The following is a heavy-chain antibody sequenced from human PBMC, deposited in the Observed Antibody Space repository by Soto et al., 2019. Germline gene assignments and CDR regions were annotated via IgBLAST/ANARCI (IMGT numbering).Heavy chain of an antibody. CDR3: ARTTAVPNTLRSRYFFDY. CDR2: VYYSGTT. V-gene: IGHV4-61*01. J-gene: IGHJ4*02. CDR1: GGSVSYKSYY. D-gene: IGHD4-17*01. Sequence: SETLSLTCSVSGGSVSYKSYYWSWIRQPPGKRLEWIGYVYYSGTTNYNPSLKSRVTISVDLSKNRFSLRLSSVTTADTALYYCARTTAVPNTLRSRYFFDYWGQGTLVTVSS.